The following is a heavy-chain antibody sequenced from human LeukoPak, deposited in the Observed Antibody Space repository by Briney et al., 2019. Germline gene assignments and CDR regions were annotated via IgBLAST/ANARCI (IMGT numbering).Heavy chain of an antibody. Sequence: PGGTLRLSYAAPGFIFRSSGMHWLLQAPGKALLWVAVISNDGSKKYYGDSVKGRFTISRDNSKNTLFLQMNSLRAEDTAVYSCAKDLVVRGPPGDWGQGTLVIVSS. CDR2: ISNDGSKK. V-gene: IGHV3-30*18. D-gene: IGHD3-10*01. CDR3: AKDLVVRGPPGD. CDR1: GFIFRSSG. J-gene: IGHJ4*02.